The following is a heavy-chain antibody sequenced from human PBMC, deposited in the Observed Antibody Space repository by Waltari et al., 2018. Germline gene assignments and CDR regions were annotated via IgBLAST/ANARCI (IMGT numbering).Heavy chain of an antibody. CDR3: AREIRGTGYFPDAFDI. D-gene: IGHD3-9*01. CDR1: GFAFSTYS. Sequence: EVQLVESGGGLVQPGGSLRLSCAASGFAFSTYSMTWVRQAPGKGVEWVSYISNSGTTRYDADSVKGRFTIARDNAQNSLYLQMNSLRAEDTAVYYCAREIRGTGYFPDAFDIWGQGTMVTVSS. V-gene: IGHV3-48*01. CDR2: ISNSGTTR. J-gene: IGHJ3*02.